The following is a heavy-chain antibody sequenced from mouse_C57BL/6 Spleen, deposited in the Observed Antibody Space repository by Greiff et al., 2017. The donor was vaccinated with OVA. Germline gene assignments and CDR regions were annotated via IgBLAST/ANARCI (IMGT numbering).Heavy chain of an antibody. J-gene: IGHJ4*01. Sequence: VKLQESGAELARPGASVKLSCKASGYTFTSYGISWVKQRTGQGLEWIGEIYPRSGNTYYNEKFKGKATLTADKSSSTAYMELRSLTSEDSAVYFCARKVSHYYAMDYWGQGTSVTVSS. CDR1: GYTFTSYG. CDR2: IYPRSGNT. CDR3: ARKVSHYYAMDY. D-gene: IGHD2-14*01. V-gene: IGHV1-81*01.